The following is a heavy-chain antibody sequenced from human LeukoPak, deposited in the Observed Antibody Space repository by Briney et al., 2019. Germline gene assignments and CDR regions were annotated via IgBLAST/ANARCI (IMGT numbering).Heavy chain of an antibody. CDR2: INPSGGST. J-gene: IGHJ6*02. CDR3: AREIADTAMVNSLLYYYGMDV. V-gene: IGHV1-46*01. Sequence: ASVKVSCEASGGTFSSYAISWVRQAPGQGLEWMGIINPSGGSTSYAQKFQGRVTMTRDTSTSTVYMELSSLRSEDTAVYYCAREIADTAMVNSLLYYYGMDVWGQGTTVTVSS. CDR1: GGTFSSYA. D-gene: IGHD5-18*01.